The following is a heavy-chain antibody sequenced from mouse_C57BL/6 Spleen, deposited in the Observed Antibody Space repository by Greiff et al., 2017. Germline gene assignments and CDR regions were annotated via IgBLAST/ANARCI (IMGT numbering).Heavy chain of an antibody. CDR2: IDPSDSET. D-gene: IGHD1-1*01. Sequence: QVQLQQPGAELVRPGSSVKLSCKASGYTFTSYWMHWVKQRPIQGLEWIGNIDPSDSETHYNQKFKDKATLTVDKSSSTAYMQLSSLTSEDSAVYCCATYYASSHEFAYWGQGTLVTVSA. J-gene: IGHJ3*01. CDR3: ATYYASSHEFAY. V-gene: IGHV1-52*01. CDR1: GYTFTSYW.